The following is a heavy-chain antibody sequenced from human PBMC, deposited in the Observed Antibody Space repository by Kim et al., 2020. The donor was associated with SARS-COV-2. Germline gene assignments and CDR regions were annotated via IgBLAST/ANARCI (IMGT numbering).Heavy chain of an antibody. CDR3: ARSARNVDIVATIPGFDY. Sequence: SETLSLTCTVSGGSISSGGYYWSWIRQHPGKGLEWIGYIYYSGSTYYNPSLKSRVTISVDTSKNQFSLKLSSVTAADTAVYYFARSARNVDIVATIPGFDYWGQGTLVTVS. V-gene: IGHV4-31*03. D-gene: IGHD5-12*01. J-gene: IGHJ4*02. CDR1: GGSISSGGYY. CDR2: IYYSGST.